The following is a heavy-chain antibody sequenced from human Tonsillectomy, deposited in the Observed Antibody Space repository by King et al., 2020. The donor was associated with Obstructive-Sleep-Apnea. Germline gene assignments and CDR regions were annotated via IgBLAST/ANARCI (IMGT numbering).Heavy chain of an antibody. J-gene: IGHJ4*02. CDR2: ISAYNVNT. Sequence: QLVQSGAEVKKPGASVKVSCKASGYTFTSYGISWGRQAPGQGLEWMGWISAYNVNTKNAQKFQGRVTMTTDTSTSTAYMELRSLRSDDTAVYFCVREGQQLDLDYWGQGTLVTVSS. CDR1: GYTFTSYG. CDR3: VREGQQLDLDY. V-gene: IGHV1-18*01. D-gene: IGHD6-13*01.